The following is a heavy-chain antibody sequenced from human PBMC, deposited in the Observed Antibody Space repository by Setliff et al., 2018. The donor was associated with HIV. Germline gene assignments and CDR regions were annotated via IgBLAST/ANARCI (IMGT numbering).Heavy chain of an antibody. V-gene: IGHV1-18*01. CDR3: ARGDYYDSGSYSPGGDVFEI. CDR1: GYTFTTYA. CDR2: VSTYNGHT. J-gene: IGHJ3*02. Sequence: ASVKVSCKASGYTFTTYAINWVRQAPGQGLEDMGWVSTYNGHTSYARKFQGRVTMTTDTSTNTAYMELRTLRSDDTAVYYWARGDYYDSGSYSPGGDVFEIWGQGTTVTVSS. D-gene: IGHD3-22*01.